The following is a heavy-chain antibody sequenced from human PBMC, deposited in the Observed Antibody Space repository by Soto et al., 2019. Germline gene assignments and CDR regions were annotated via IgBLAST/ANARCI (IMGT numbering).Heavy chain of an antibody. Sequence: ASVKVSCKASGYTFTTYNINWVRQATGQGLEWMGWMNPNSGNTGFAQKFQGRVTMTRDTSISTAYMELSSLRSEDTAVYYCARDSDPSLRYFDWLSTPAAFDIWGQGTMVTVSS. CDR1: GYTFTTYN. CDR2: MNPNSGNT. J-gene: IGHJ3*02. V-gene: IGHV1-8*01. D-gene: IGHD3-9*01. CDR3: ARDSDPSLRYFDWLSTPAAFDI.